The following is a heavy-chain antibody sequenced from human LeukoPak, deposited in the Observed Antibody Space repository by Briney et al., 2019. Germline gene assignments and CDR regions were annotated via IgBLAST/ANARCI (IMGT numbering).Heavy chain of an antibody. Sequence: SETLSLTCTVSGGSISNYSWSCIRQPAGKGLEFIGRIYSSGSTNYNPSLKSRVTMSVDTSKNQFSLRLSSVTAADSAMYYCARGGYTIFDYWGQGTLVTVSS. V-gene: IGHV4-4*07. CDR1: GGSISNYS. D-gene: IGHD1-1*01. CDR2: IYSSGST. CDR3: ARGGYTIFDY. J-gene: IGHJ4*02.